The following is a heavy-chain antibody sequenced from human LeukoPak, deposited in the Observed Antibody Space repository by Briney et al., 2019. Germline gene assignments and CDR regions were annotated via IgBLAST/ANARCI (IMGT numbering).Heavy chain of an antibody. CDR3: ARGASGPSGRYDY. CDR1: GGTFSSYA. Sequence: GASVKVSCKASGGTFSSYAISWVRQAPGQGLEWMGGIIPIFGTANYAQKFQGKVTITADESTSTAYMELSSLRSEDTAVYHCARGASGPSGRYDYWGQGTLVTVSS. J-gene: IGHJ4*02. D-gene: IGHD6-19*01. CDR2: IIPIFGTA. V-gene: IGHV1-69*13.